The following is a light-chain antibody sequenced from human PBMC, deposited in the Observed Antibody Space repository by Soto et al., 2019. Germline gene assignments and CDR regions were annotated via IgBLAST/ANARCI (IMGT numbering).Light chain of an antibody. J-gene: IGKJ2*01. CDR1: HRVNTY. CDR2: DAS. CDR3: LQDYSYPYT. Sequence: EILMTQSPATLSVSPGEGATLSCRASHRVNTYLAWYQQRPGQAPRLLIYDASTRATGIPARFSGSGSGTEFTLTISSLQSEDFAVYYCLQDYSYPYTFGQGTELEIK. V-gene: IGKV3-15*01.